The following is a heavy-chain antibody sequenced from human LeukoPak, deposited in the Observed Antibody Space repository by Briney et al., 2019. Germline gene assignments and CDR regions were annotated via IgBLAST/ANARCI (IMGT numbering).Heavy chain of an antibody. V-gene: IGHV1-3*01. J-gene: IGHJ4*02. Sequence: ASVKVSCKASGYTFTTYAMHWVRQAPGQRLEWMGWINAGNGNTKYSQKFQDRVTITRDTSANTAYMELSSPRSEDTAVYYCARDSTKKALVVPATPHYWGQGTLVTVTS. D-gene: IGHD2-15*01. CDR3: ARDSTKKALVVPATPHY. CDR2: INAGNGNT. CDR1: GYTFTTYA.